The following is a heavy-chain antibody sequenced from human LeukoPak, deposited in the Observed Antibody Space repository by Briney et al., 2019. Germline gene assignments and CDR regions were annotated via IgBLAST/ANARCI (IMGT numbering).Heavy chain of an antibody. V-gene: IGHV4-59*01. CDR3: ARASAFHWNDY. CDR2: IYYSGST. D-gene: IGHD1-1*01. Sequence: SETLSLTCTVSGGSISGYYWSWIRQPPGKGLEWIGYIYYSGSTNYNPSLKSRVTISVDTSKNQFSLKLSSVTAADTAVYYCARASAFHWNDYWGQGTLVTVSS. CDR1: GGSISGYY. J-gene: IGHJ4*02.